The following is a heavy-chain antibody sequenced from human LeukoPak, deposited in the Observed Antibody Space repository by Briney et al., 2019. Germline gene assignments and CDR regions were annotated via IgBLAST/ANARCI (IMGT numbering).Heavy chain of an antibody. CDR2: IHRDGST. CDR3: ARDGEHVLAHDY. J-gene: IGHJ4*02. V-gene: IGHV3-66*01. D-gene: IGHD3-10*01. Sequence: PGGSLRLSCAASGFTFSSYWMHWVRQAPGKGLEWVSIIHRDGSTYYADSVKGRFTTSRDNSKNTLFIQMNSLRAEDTGVYYCARDGEHVLAHDYWGQGTLVTVSS. CDR1: GFTFSSYW.